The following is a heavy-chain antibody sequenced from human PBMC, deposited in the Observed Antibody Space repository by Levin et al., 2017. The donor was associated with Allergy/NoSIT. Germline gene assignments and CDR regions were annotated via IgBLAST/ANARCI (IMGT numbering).Heavy chain of an antibody. Sequence: GGSLRLSCAASGFTFSSYWMSWVRQAPGKGLEWVANIKQDGSEKYYVDSVKGRFTISRDNAKNSLYLQMNSLRAEDTAVYYCAREYRQYYYDSSGYFDGMDVWGQGTTVTVSS. CDR2: IKQDGSEK. J-gene: IGHJ6*02. CDR3: AREYRQYYYDSSGYFDGMDV. V-gene: IGHV3-7*01. D-gene: IGHD3-22*01. CDR1: GFTFSSYW.